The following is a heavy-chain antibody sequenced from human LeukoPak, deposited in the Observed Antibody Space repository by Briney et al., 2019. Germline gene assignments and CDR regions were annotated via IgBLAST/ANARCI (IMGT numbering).Heavy chain of an antibody. J-gene: IGHJ4*02. V-gene: IGHV3-23*01. CDR3: AKVASADAQARLNY. Sequence: GGSLRLSCAASGFTFSNYGMSWVRQAPGKGLEWVSSISDSGGRTYYEDSVEGRFTISRDNSKNTLYLQMNSLRADDTAVYYCAKVASADAQARLNYWGQGTLVTVSS. D-gene: IGHD6-19*01. CDR2: ISDSGGRT. CDR1: GFTFSNYG.